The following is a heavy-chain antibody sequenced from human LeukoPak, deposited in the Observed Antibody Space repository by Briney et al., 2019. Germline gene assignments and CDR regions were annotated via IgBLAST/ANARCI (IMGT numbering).Heavy chain of an antibody. CDR1: GYSFTSYW. CDR2: IYPGDADT. D-gene: IGHD3-22*01. J-gene: IGHJ4*02. CDR3: ARPGYCDSSGYFPHFDY. Sequence: GEPLKISGTGSGYSFTSYWFGWVGQMPGKGLEWWGIIYPGDADTRYSPYFQGQVTISADTSISSAYLQWISLKASDTAKYYCARPGYCDSSGYFPHFDYWGQGTLVTVSS. V-gene: IGHV5-51*01.